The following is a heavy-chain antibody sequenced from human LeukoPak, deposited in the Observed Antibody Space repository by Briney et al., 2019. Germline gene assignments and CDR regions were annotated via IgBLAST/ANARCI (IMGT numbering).Heavy chain of an antibody. CDR1: GYTFTGYY. CDR2: INPNSGGT. V-gene: IGHV1-2*02. CDR3: ATGGKVAGTLFDY. D-gene: IGHD6-19*01. J-gene: IGHJ4*02. Sequence: ASVKVSCKASGYTFTGYYMHWVRQAPGQGLEWMGWINPNSGGTNYAQEFQGRVTMTRDTSISTAYMELSRLRSDDTAVYYCATGGKVAGTLFDYWGQGTLVTVSS.